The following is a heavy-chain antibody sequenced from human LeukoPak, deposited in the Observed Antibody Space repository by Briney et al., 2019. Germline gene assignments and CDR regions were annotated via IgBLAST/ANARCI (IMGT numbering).Heavy chain of an antibody. D-gene: IGHD6-19*01. J-gene: IGHJ6*04. CDR2: INAGNGNT. Sequence: ASVKVSCKASGYTFTSYAMHWVRQAPGQRLEWMGWINAGNGNTKYSQKFQGRVTITRDTSAGTAYMELSSLRSEDTAVYYCARVGMAVAGTDLYGMDVWGKGTTVTVSS. CDR3: ARVGMAVAGTDLYGMDV. CDR1: GYTFTSYA. V-gene: IGHV1-3*01.